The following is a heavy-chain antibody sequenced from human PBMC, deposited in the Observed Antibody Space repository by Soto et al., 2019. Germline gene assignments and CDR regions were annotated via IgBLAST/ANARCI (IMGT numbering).Heavy chain of an antibody. Sequence: ASVEVSCKASGYTFTSYAMHWVRQATGQRLEWVGWINAGNGNTKYSQKFQGRVTITRDTSASTAYMELSSLRSEDTAVYYCARDQGVVVPAAMSYYYGMDVWGQGTTVTVSS. V-gene: IGHV1-3*01. J-gene: IGHJ6*02. D-gene: IGHD2-2*01. CDR3: ARDQGVVVPAAMSYYYGMDV. CDR1: GYTFTSYA. CDR2: INAGNGNT.